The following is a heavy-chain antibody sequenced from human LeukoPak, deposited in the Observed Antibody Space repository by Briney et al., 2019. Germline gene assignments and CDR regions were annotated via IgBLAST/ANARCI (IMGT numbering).Heavy chain of an antibody. CDR3: ASSYNWNSYYYYMDV. D-gene: IGHD1/OR15-1a*01. J-gene: IGHJ6*03. V-gene: IGHV5-51*01. CDR2: ISPGDSDT. CDR1: GYSFTSYW. Sequence: GESLKISCKGSGYSFTSYWIGWVRQMPGKGLEWMGIISPGDSDTTYSPSFQGQVTISADKSISTAYLQWSSLKASDTAMYYCASSYNWNSYYYYMDVWGKGTTVTVSS.